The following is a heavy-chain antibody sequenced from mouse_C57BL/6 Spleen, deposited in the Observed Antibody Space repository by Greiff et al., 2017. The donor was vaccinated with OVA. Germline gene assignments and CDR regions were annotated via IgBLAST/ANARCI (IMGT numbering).Heavy chain of an antibody. D-gene: IGHD1-1*01. J-gene: IGHJ3*01. CDR3: ARALILRSFAY. Sequence: EVKLVESGGGLVKPGGSLKLSCAASGFTFSSYAMSWVRQTPEKRLEWVATISDGGSYTYYPDNVKGRFTISRDNAKNNLYLQMSHLKSEDTAMYYCARALILRSFAYWGQGTLVTVSA. CDR2: ISDGGSYT. CDR1: GFTFSSYA. V-gene: IGHV5-4*03.